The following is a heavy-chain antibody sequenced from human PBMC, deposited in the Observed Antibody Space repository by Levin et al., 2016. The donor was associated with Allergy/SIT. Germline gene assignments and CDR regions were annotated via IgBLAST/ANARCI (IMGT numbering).Heavy chain of an antibody. Sequence: WIRQPPGKGLEWVSAISGSGGSTYYADSVKGRFTISRDNSKNTLYLQMNSLRAEDTAVYYCAKVVGGSSSWREYFQHWGQGTLVTVSS. V-gene: IGHV3-23*01. CDR2: ISGSGGST. D-gene: IGHD6-13*01. CDR3: AKVVGGSSSWREYFQH. J-gene: IGHJ1*01.